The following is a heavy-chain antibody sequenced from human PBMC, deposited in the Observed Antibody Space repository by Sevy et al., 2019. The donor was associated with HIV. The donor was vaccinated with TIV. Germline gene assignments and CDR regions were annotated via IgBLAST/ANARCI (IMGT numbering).Heavy chain of an antibody. Sequence: GGSLRLSCAASGFSFAKYSMSWLRQAPGKGLEWVSTFSFGCGRINYADSVKGRFTISRDDSKNTLYLQMNSLRAEDTATYFCAREGCTQPHDYWGQGTLVTVSS. J-gene: IGHJ4*02. CDR3: AREGCTQPHDY. CDR1: GFSFAKYS. V-gene: IGHV3-23*01. CDR2: FSFGCGRI.